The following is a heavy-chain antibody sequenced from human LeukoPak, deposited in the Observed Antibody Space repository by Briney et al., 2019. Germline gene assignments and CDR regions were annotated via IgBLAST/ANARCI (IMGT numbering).Heavy chain of an antibody. Sequence: PGGSLRLSCAASGFSFNNYAMYWVRQAPGKGLEWVALISYDGGDKYYAESMKGRITISRDNTENTLYLQMNNLRPDDTAFYFCVKEGDEYSYSYGDYWGQGTLVTVSS. CDR1: GFSFNNYA. D-gene: IGHD3-16*01. CDR3: VKEGDEYSYSYGDY. J-gene: IGHJ4*02. CDR2: ISYDGGDK. V-gene: IGHV3-30*18.